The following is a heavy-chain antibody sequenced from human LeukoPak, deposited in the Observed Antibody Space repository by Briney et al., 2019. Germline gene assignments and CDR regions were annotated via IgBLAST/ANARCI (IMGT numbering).Heavy chain of an antibody. J-gene: IGHJ3*02. Sequence: ASVKVSCKASGGTFSSYAISWVRQAPGQGLEWMGGIIPIFGTANYAQKFQGRVTITTDESTSTAYMELSSLRSEDTAMYYCARRIAAASYAFDIWGQGTMVTVSS. D-gene: IGHD6-25*01. CDR1: GGTFSSYA. CDR3: ARRIAAASYAFDI. CDR2: IIPIFGTA. V-gene: IGHV1-69*05.